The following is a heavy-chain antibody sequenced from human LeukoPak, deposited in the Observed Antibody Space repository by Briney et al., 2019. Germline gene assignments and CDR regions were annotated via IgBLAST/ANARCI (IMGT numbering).Heavy chain of an antibody. D-gene: IGHD3-16*02. CDR2: IHPSTGNP. CDR3: ARAFQSLGGLSLPDG. J-gene: IGHJ4*02. Sequence: ASVKVSCKASGYSFTNYAMNWVRQAPGQGLEWMGWIHPSTGNPTYAQGFTGRFVFSLDTSVRTTYMQISSLKAEDTAVYIGARAFQSLGGLSLPDGWGEGSLVTVSS. CDR1: GYSFTNYA. V-gene: IGHV7-4-1*02.